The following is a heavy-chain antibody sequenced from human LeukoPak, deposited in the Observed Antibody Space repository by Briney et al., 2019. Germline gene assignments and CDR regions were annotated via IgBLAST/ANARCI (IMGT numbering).Heavy chain of an antibody. Sequence: SETLSPTCTVSGGSISSYYWSWIRQPPGKGLEWIGYIYYSGSTNYNPSLKSRVTISVDTSKNQFSLKLSSVTAADTAVYYCARSTELWFGELLWGYFDYWGQGTLVTVSS. CDR3: ARSTELWFGELLWGYFDY. CDR2: IYYSGST. V-gene: IGHV4-59*01. D-gene: IGHD3-10*01. J-gene: IGHJ4*02. CDR1: GGSISSYY.